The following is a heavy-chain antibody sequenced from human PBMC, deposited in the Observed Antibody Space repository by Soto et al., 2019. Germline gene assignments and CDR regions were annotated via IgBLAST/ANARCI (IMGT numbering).Heavy chain of an antibody. CDR3: ASRNGSFLSFFDN. CDR1: GDSISSGDHY. V-gene: IGHV4-30-4*01. D-gene: IGHD2-8*01. J-gene: IGHJ4*02. Sequence: QVQLQESGPGLVKPSQTLSLSCTVSGDSISSGDHYWSWIRQPPGKGLEWIAHISYGGYTFYNPSQQSRITMSVDSSKNQAYLKMSSVTAEDTAVYYCASRNGSFLSFFDNWGQGTPVTVSS. CDR2: ISYGGYT.